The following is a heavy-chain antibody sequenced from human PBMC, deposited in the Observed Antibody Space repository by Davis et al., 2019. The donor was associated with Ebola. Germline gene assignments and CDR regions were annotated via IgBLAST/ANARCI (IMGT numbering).Heavy chain of an antibody. CDR2: IDWDDDK. V-gene: IGHV2-70*01. J-gene: IGHJ4*02. CDR3: ARSRITMVRGVMGPDYYFDY. Sequence: SGPTLVNPTPTLTLTCTFSGFSLSTSGMCVSWIRQPPGKALEWLALIDWDDDKYYSTSLKTRLTISKDTSKNQVVLTMTNMDPVDTATYYCARSRITMVRGVMGPDYYFDYWGQGTLVTVSS. D-gene: IGHD3-10*01. CDR1: GFSLSTSGMC.